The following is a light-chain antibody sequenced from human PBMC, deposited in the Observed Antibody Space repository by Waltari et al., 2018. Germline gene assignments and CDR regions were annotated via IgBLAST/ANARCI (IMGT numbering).Light chain of an antibody. CDR3: SSYTSISTSVV. J-gene: IGLJ2*01. Sequence: QSALTQPASVSGSPGQSITISCTGTSSNVGGYDFVSWYQQYPGKAPNLVIYDVYYRPSGVSHRFSASKSGNTASLTISGLQTEDEADYYCSSYTSISTSVVFGGGTKLTVL. CDR1: SSNVGGYDF. CDR2: DVY. V-gene: IGLV2-14*03.